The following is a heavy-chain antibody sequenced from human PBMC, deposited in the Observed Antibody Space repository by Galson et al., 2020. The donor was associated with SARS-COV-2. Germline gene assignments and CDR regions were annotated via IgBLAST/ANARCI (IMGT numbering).Heavy chain of an antibody. V-gene: IGHV1-2*02. Sequence: ASVKVPCKASGYTFTGYYVHLVRQAPGQGLEWMGWIKPNSGGPYFAQPLHGRVTMTRDTSISTASMDLSSLRSDDTAVYYCARDVGYCSYGVCYPVLNWYFDLCGQGTLVTVSS. CDR1: GYTFTGYY. J-gene: IGHJ2*01. D-gene: IGHD2-8*01. CDR3: ARDVGYCSYGVCYPVLNWYFDL. CDR2: IKPNSGGP.